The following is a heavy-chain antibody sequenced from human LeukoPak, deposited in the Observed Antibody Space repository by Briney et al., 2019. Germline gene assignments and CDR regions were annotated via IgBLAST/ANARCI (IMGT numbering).Heavy chain of an antibody. CDR3: ARERAGYTVTFDY. V-gene: IGHV4-34*01. Sequence: SETLSLTCAVYGGSFSGYYWSWIRQPPGKGLEWIGEINHSGSTNYNPSLKSRVTISVDTSKNQFSLKLSSVTAADTAVYYCARERAGYTVTFDYWAREPWSPSPQ. J-gene: IGHJ4*02. CDR1: GGSFSGYY. D-gene: IGHD4-11*01. CDR2: INHSGST.